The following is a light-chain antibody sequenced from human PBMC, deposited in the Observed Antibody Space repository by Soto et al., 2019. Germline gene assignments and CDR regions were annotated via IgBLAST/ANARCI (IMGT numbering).Light chain of an antibody. Sequence: QSALTQPASVSGSPGQSITISCTGTSSDVGGYNYVSWYQQHPGKAPKLMIYEVSNRPSGVSNRFSGSKSGNTASLTISGLQDEDEADYYCSSSTRSSSTVVFGGGTKLTVL. CDR1: SSDVGGYNY. CDR3: SSSTRSSSTVV. J-gene: IGLJ2*01. CDR2: EVS. V-gene: IGLV2-14*01.